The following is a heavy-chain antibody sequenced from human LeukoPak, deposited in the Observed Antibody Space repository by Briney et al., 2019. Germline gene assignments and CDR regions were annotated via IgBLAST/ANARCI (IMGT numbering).Heavy chain of an antibody. V-gene: IGHV4-31*03. Sequence: SQTLSLTCTVSGGSISSGGYYWSWIRQHPGKGLEWIAYIYYSGSTYYNPSLESRVTISVDTSKNQFSLKLSSVTAADTAVYYCARAGGFWSGYYPNWFDPWGQGTLVTVSS. D-gene: IGHD3-3*01. CDR3: ARAGGFWSGYYPNWFDP. CDR1: GGSISSGGYY. J-gene: IGHJ5*02. CDR2: IYYSGST.